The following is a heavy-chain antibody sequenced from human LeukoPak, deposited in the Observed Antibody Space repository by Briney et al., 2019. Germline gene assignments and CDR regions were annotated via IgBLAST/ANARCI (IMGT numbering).Heavy chain of an antibody. CDR3: ARIDRAVAGTIDY. Sequence: PSETLSLTCTVSGGSISSYFWSWIRQPPGKGLEWIGYIYYSGSTNYNPSLKSRVTMSVDTSKDQFSLKLSSVTAADTAVYYCARIDRAVAGTIDYWGQGPLVTVSS. CDR1: GGSISSYF. J-gene: IGHJ4*02. D-gene: IGHD6-19*01. V-gene: IGHV4-59*08. CDR2: IYYSGST.